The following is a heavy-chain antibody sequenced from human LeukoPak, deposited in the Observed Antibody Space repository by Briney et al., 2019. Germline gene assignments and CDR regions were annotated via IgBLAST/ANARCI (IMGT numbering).Heavy chain of an antibody. CDR3: AREGSGHGYSYGYGLDY. V-gene: IGHV3-53*01. J-gene: IGHJ4*02. D-gene: IGHD5-18*01. Sequence: GGSLRLSCAASGFTVSSNYMSWVRQAPGKGLEWVSVIYSGGSTYYADSVKGRFTISRDNSKNTLYLQMNSLRAEHTAVYYCAREGSGHGYSYGYGLDYWGQGTLVTVSS. CDR1: GFTVSSNY. CDR2: IYSGGST.